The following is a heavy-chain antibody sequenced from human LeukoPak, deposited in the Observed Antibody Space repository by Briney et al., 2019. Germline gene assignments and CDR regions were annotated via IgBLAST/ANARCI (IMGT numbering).Heavy chain of an antibody. D-gene: IGHD3-3*01. V-gene: IGHV4-39*07. CDR2: IDSGGRT. Sequence: SETLSLTCTVSTDSISSGSFYWGWVRQSPGQGLEWIGSIDSGGRTYHNPSLKSRVTISVDTSKNQFSLKLSSVTAADTAVYYCARGRSGYTFNYYYYYGMDVWGQGTTVTVSS. J-gene: IGHJ6*02. CDR1: TDSISSGSFY. CDR3: ARGRSGYTFNYYYYYGMDV.